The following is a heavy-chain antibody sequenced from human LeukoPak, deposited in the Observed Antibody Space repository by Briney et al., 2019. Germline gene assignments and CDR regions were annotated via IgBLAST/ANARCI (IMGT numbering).Heavy chain of an antibody. J-gene: IGHJ5*02. CDR3: ASIGGMWPS. CDR1: GGSISTYY. D-gene: IGHD4-23*01. CDR2: ISNSGTT. Sequence: PSETLSLTCTVSGGSISTYYWSWIRQPPGEGLEWIGYISNSGTTNYNPSLKSRVTISVDTSKNQLSLKLSSVTAADTAVYYCASIGGMWPSWGQGTLVTVSS. V-gene: IGHV4-59*12.